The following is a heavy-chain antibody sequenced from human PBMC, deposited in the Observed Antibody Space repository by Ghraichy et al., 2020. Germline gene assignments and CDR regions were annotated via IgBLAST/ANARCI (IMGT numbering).Heavy chain of an antibody. CDR3: AKEYSY. V-gene: IGHV4-61*01. J-gene: IGHJ4*02. D-gene: IGHD2-15*01. Sequence: SETLSLTCTVSGGSINSGSYYWTWIRQPPGKGLEWIGHIYNSGSTNYNPSLKSRVTISVDTSKNQVSLKLSSVTAADTAVYYCAKEYSYWGQGTLVTVSS. CDR1: GGSINSGSYY. CDR2: IYNSGST.